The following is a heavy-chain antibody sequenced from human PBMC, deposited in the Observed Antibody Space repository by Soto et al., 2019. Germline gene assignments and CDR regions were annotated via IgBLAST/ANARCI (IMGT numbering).Heavy chain of an antibody. V-gene: IGHV1-18*01. CDR3: AREKWGSGSRWLDP. CDR2: ISAYNGNT. J-gene: IGHJ5*02. Sequence: ASVKVACKASGYTFTNFGISWVLQAPGQGLEWMGWISAYNGNTNYAQNFQGRVTMTTDTSTSTAYMELRSLRSDDTAVYYCAREKWGSGSRWLDPWGQGTLVTVSS. D-gene: IGHD6-19*01. CDR1: GYTFTNFG.